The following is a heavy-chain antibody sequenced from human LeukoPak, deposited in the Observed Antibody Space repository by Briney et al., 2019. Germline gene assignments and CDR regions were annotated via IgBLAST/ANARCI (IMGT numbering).Heavy chain of an antibody. CDR2: IIPIFGTA. V-gene: IGHV1-69*06. J-gene: IGHJ4*02. D-gene: IGHD3-16*02. CDR1: GGTFSSYA. CDR3: AKSRELSLYYFDF. Sequence: SVKVSCKASGGTFSSYAISRVRQAPGQGLEWMGGIIPIFGTANYAQKFQGRVTITADKSTSTAYMELSSLRSEDTAVYYCAKSRELSLYYFDFWGQGTLVTVSS.